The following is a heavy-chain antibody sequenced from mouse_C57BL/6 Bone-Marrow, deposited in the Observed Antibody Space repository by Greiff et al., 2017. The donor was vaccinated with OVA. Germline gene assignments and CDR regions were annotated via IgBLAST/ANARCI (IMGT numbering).Heavy chain of an antibody. CDR3: ARCYDYGFYAMDY. V-gene: IGHV1-69*01. D-gene: IGHD2-4*01. J-gene: IGHJ4*01. Sequence: QVQLQQPGAELVMPGASVKLSCKASGYTFTSYWMHWVQQRPGQGLEWIGEIDPSDSYTNYNQQFKGKSTLTVDKSSSTAYMQLSSLTSADSAVYYCARCYDYGFYAMDYWGQGTSVTVSS. CDR2: IDPSDSYT. CDR1: GYTFTSYW.